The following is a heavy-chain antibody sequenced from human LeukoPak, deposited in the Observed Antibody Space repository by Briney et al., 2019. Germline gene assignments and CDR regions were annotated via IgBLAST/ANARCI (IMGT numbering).Heavy chain of an antibody. D-gene: IGHD6-19*01. CDR2: IKSKTDGGTT. V-gene: IGHV3-15*07. CDR1: GLTFSNAW. Sequence: GGSLRLSCAASGLTFSNAWMNWVRKAPGKGLEWVGRIKSKTDGGTTDYAAPVKGRFTISRDDSKNTLYLQMNSLKTEDTAVYFCTTDAYRSGWYGDYWGQGTLVTVSS. CDR3: TTDAYRSGWYGDY. J-gene: IGHJ4*02.